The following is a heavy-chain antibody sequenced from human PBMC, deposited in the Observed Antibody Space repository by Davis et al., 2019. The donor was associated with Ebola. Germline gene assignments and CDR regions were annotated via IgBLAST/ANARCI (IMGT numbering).Heavy chain of an antibody. V-gene: IGHV4-4*09. CDR3: AKSGGGYSAY. CDR1: GGSISGYY. J-gene: IGHJ4*02. CDR2: IYDSGTT. D-gene: IGHD3-22*01. Sequence: SETLSLTCTVSGGSISGYYWSWIRQTSGKGLGWIAYIYDSGTTSSNPSLRRRVTISTDPSKNHFSLKLSSVTAADTAVYYCAKSGGGYSAYWGQGTLVTVSS.